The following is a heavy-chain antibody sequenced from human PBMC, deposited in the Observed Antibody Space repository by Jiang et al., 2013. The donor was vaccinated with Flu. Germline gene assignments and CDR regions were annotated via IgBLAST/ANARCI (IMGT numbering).Heavy chain of an antibody. Sequence: LLKPSETLSLTCGVHGESFSSYYWSWIRQAPGKGLEWIGEINHSGRTNYNPSLETRVTISVDASKRQFSLNLRSLTAADTALYYCARNRGGDSSGPGDWFDPVGPGNPWSPSPQ. CDR3: ARNRGGDSSGPGDWFDP. V-gene: IGHV4-34*01. J-gene: IGHJ5*02. D-gene: IGHD3-22*01. CDR2: INHSGRT. CDR1: GESFSSYY.